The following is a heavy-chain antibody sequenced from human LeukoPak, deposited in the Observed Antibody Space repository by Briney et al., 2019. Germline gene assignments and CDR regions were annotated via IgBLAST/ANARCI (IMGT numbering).Heavy chain of an antibody. V-gene: IGHV6-1*01. CDR3: ARGPPFIRRGAFDI. Sequence: SQTLSLTCAISGDSVSSNSAAWNWIRQSPSRGLEWLGRTYYRSKWYNDYAVSVKSRITVNPDTSKNQFSLQLSSVTAADTAVYYCARGPPFIRRGAFDIWGQGTMVTVSS. CDR2: TYYRSKWYN. J-gene: IGHJ3*02. D-gene: IGHD2/OR15-2a*01. CDR1: GDSVSSNSAA.